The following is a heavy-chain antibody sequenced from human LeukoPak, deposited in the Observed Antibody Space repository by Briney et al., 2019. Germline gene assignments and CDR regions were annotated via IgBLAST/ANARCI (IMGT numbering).Heavy chain of an antibody. Sequence: SETLSLTCSVSGGSIGGSSYYWDWIRQPPGKGLEWIGGIYYSGSTYYNPSLQSRVTISVDTSKNQFSLRLSSVTAADTAVYYCARDPELDWVDYWGQGTLVTVSS. J-gene: IGHJ4*02. D-gene: IGHD3-3*01. CDR2: IYYSGST. CDR3: ARDPELDWVDY. V-gene: IGHV4-39*07. CDR1: GGSIGGSSYY.